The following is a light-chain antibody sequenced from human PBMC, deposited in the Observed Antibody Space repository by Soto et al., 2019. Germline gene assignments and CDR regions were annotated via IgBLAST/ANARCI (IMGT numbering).Light chain of an antibody. J-gene: IGLJ2*01. CDR2: EVS. V-gene: IGLV2-14*01. CDR1: SSDVGGYNY. Sequence: QSALTQPASVSGSPGQSITISCTGTSSDVGGYNYVSWYQQHPGKAPKLMIYEVSNRPSGVSHRFSGSKSGNTASLTISWLQAEDEADYYCSSYTSSSTSVVFGGGTKLTVL. CDR3: SSYTSSSTSVV.